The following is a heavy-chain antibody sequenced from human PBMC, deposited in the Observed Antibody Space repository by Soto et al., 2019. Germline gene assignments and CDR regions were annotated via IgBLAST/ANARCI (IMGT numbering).Heavy chain of an antibody. CDR2: IYYSGST. CDR3: ARGDPYYMDV. J-gene: IGHJ6*03. V-gene: IGHV4-31*03. CDR1: GGSISSGGYY. Sequence: SETLSLTCTVSGGSISSGGYYWSWIRQHPGKGLEWIGYIYYSGSTYYNPSLKSRVTISVDTSKNQFSLKLSSVTAADTAVYYCARGDPYYMDVWGKGTTVTVSS.